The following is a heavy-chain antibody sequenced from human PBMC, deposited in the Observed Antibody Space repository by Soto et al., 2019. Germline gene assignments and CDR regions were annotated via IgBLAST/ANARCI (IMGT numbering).Heavy chain of an antibody. V-gene: IGHV1-2*04. CDR3: ARGREPIGYCSSTSGRDTPNFDY. Sequence: GASVKVSCKASGYTFTGYYMHWVRQAPGQGLEWMGWINPNSGGTNYAQKFQGWVTMTRDTSISTAYMELSRLRSDDTAVYYCARGREPIGYCSSTSGRDTPNFDYWGQGTLVTVSS. CDR2: INPNSGGT. J-gene: IGHJ4*02. D-gene: IGHD2-2*01. CDR1: GYTFTGYY.